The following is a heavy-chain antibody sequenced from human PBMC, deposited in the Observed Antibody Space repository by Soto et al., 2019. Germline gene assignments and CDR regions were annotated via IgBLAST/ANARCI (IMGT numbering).Heavy chain of an antibody. D-gene: IGHD1-26*01. CDR2: INPSGGST. CDR1: GYTSTSYY. CDR3: ARDQTGSYPYNWFDP. Sequence: ASVKVSCKASGYTSTSYYMHWVRQAPGQGLEWMGIINPSGGSTSYAQKFQGRVTMTRDTSTSTVYTVHLQMNSLRAEDTAVYYCARDQTGSYPYNWFDPWGQGTLVTVSS. V-gene: IGHV1-46*01. J-gene: IGHJ5*02.